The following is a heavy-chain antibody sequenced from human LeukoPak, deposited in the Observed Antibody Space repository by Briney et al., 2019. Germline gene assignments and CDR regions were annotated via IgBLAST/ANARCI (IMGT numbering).Heavy chain of an antibody. CDR1: GFTFSSYW. J-gene: IGHJ5*02. CDR3: ATENAYYDFWSGYYRNLNWFDP. D-gene: IGHD3-3*01. V-gene: IGHV3-7*01. CDR2: IKQDGSEK. Sequence: PGGSLRLSCAASGFTFSSYWMSWVRQAPGKGLEWVANIKQDGSEKYYVDSVKGRFTISGDNAKNSLYLQMNSLRADDTAVYYCATENAYYDFWSGYYRNLNWFDPWGQGTLVTVSS.